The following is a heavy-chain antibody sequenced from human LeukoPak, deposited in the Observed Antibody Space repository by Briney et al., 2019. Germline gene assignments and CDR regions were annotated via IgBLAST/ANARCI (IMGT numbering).Heavy chain of an antibody. CDR2: IIPMFGAV. V-gene: IGHV1-69*06. CDR1: GGTFSSYA. Sequence: ASVKVSCKASGGTFSSYAITWVRQAPGQGLQWMGGIIPMFGAVNYAQKFQGRVTITADKSTGTAYMELSSLRSEDTAVYYCARETYRYFDYWGQGTLVTVSS. CDR3: ARETYRYFDY. J-gene: IGHJ4*02. D-gene: IGHD3-16*01.